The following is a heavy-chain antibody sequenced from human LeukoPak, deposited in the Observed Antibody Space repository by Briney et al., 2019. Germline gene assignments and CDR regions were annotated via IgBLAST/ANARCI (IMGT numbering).Heavy chain of an antibody. J-gene: IGHJ4*02. CDR2: VSSGGST. Sequence: GGSLRLSCAASGITVSSNCMSWVRQAPGKGLEWVSVVSSGGSTYYADSVKGRFTISRDNPKNTLYLQMNSLRAEDTAMYYCARDTPPDYWGQGTLVTVSS. CDR3: ARDTPPDY. CDR1: GITVSSNC. V-gene: IGHV3-53*01.